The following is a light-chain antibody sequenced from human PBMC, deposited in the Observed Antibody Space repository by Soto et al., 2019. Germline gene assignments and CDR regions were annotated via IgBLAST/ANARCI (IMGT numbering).Light chain of an antibody. CDR1: SSDVGGYNC. Sequence: QSALTQPPPASGSPGQSVTISCTGTSSDVGGYNCVSWYQHHPGKAPKLMIYEVSKRPSGVPDRFSGSKSDYTPSLTVSGLQAEVEADYYCTSCAGGNNLGYSCRRQQFGVFGGGTQLTVL. CDR3: TSCAGGNNLGYSCRRQQFGV. V-gene: IGLV2-8*01. J-gene: IGLJ2*01. CDR2: EVS.